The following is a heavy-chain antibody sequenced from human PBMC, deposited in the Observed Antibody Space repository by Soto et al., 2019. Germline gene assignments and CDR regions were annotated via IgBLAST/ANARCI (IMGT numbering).Heavy chain of an antibody. Sequence: SETLSLTCTVSGASTSTHNWSWIRQTPGKGLEWIGYIYEGGSTGYNPSLESRVTISLDTSTNQLSLKLRSVTAADTAVYYCVRQGIGAQHGLVDVWGQGTTVTVSS. D-gene: IGHD3-10*01. CDR1: GASTSTHN. V-gene: IGHV4-59*08. CDR3: VRQGIGAQHGLVDV. J-gene: IGHJ6*02. CDR2: IYEGGST.